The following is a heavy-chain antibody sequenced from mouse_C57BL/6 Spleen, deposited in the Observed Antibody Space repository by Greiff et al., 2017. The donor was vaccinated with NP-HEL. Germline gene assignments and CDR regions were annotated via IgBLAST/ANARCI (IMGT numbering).Heavy chain of an antibody. V-gene: IGHV5-4*03. CDR2: ISDGGSYT. CDR1: GFTFSSYA. D-gene: IGHD2-3*01. Sequence: EVMLVESGGGLVKPGGSLKLSCAASGFTFSSYAMSWVRQTPEKRLEWVATISDGGSYTYYPDNVKGRFTISRDNAKNNLYLQMSHLKSEDTAMYYCASSYDGYYAYWGQGTLVTVSA. CDR3: ASSYDGYYAY. J-gene: IGHJ3*01.